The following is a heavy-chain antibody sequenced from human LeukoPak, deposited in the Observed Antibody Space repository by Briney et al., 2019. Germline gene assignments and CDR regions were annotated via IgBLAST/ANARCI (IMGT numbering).Heavy chain of an antibody. CDR1: GFTFSGSA. CDR2: IRSKANSYAT. V-gene: IGHV3-73*01. D-gene: IGHD5-18*01. Sequence: GGSLRLSCAASGFTFSGSAMHWFRQASGKGLEWVGRIRSKANSYATAYAASVKGRFTISRDDSKNTAYLQMNSLKTEDTAVYYCTGLGMVSFPGGYYYYMDVWGKGTTVTVSS. CDR3: TGLGMVSFPGGYYYYMDV. J-gene: IGHJ6*03.